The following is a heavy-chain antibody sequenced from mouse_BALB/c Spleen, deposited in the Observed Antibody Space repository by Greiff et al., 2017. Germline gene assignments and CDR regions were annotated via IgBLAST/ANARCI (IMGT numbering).Heavy chain of an antibody. CDR3: ARVHYYGSPDY. CDR1: GFSLTGYG. V-gene: IGHV2-6-7*01. Sequence: VQVVESGPGLVAPSQSLSITCTVSGFSLTGYGVNWVRQPPGKGLEWLGMIWGDGSTDYNSALKSRLSISKDNSKSQVFLKMNSLQTDDTARYYCARVHYYGSPDYWGQGTTLTVSS. CDR2: IWGDGST. J-gene: IGHJ2*01. D-gene: IGHD1-1*01.